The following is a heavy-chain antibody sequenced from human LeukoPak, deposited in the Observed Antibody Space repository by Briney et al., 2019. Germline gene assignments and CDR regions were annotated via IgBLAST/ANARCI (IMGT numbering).Heavy chain of an antibody. V-gene: IGHV3-43*02. Sequence: GSLRLSCAASGFTFDDYAIHWVRQAPGKGLEWLSIISGDGGGTYYADSVKGRFTIYRDNSKNSVYLQMNSLRTEDTALYSCSKIHPNSSWIVYRLQGTLVTVSS. CDR1: GFTFDDYA. CDR3: SKIHPNSSWIVY. D-gene: IGHD6-13*01. J-gene: IGHJ4*02. CDR2: ISGDGGGT.